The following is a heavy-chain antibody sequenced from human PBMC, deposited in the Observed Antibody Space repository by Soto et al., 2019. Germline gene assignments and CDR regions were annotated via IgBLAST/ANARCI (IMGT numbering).Heavy chain of an antibody. Sequence: TSETLSLTCTVSGGSIRSNNWWSWVRQAPGKGLEWVSAISGSGGSTYYADSVKGRFTISRDNSKNTLYLQMNSLRAEDTAVYYCAKDGWELQHYFDYWGQGTLVTVS. J-gene: IGHJ4*02. V-gene: IGHV3-23*01. D-gene: IGHD1-26*01. CDR1: GGSIRSNN. CDR3: AKDGWELQHYFDY. CDR2: ISGSGGST.